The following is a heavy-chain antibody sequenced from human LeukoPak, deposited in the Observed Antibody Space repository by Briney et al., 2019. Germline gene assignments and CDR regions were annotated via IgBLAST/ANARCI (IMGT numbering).Heavy chain of an antibody. J-gene: IGHJ4*02. V-gene: IGHV4-34*01. D-gene: IGHD2-2*02. CDR2: INHSGST. CDR3: ARGKNRGYCSSTSCYNRPGCFDY. Sequence: SETLSLTCAVYGGSFSGFYWSWIRQPPGKGLEWIGEINHSGSTNYNPSLKSRVTISVDTSKNQFSLKLSSVTAADTAVYYCARGKNRGYCSSTSCYNRPGCFDYWGQGTLVTVSS. CDR1: GGSFSGFY.